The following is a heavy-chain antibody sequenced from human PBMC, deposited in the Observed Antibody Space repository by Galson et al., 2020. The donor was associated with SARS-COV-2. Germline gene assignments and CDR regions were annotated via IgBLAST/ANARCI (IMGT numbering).Heavy chain of an antibody. Sequence: HGESLKISCKGSGYSFTSYWISWVRQMPGKGLEWMGRIDPSDSYTNYSPSFQGHVTISADKSISTAYLQWSSLKASDTAMYYCARHAVYCSSTSCYALFDYWGQGTLVTVSS. J-gene: IGHJ4*02. CDR2: IDPSDSYT. CDR1: GYSFTSYW. CDR3: ARHAVYCSSTSCYALFDY. D-gene: IGHD2-2*01. V-gene: IGHV5-10-1*01.